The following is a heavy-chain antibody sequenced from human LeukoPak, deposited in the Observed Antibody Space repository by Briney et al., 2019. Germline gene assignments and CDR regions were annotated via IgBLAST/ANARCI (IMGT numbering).Heavy chain of an antibody. CDR1: GFTVSSNY. CDR2: IYSGGST. Sequence: PGGSLRLSCAASGFTVSSNYMSWVRQAPGKGLEWVSVIYSGGSTYYADSVKGRFTISRDNSKNTLYLQMNSLRAEDTAVYYCARVLHTSGLVYYYYMDVWGKGTTVTISS. J-gene: IGHJ6*03. CDR3: ARVLHTSGLVYYYYMDV. D-gene: IGHD6-19*01. V-gene: IGHV3-53*01.